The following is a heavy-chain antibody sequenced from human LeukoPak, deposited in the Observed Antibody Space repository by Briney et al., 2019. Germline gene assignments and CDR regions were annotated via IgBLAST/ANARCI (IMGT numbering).Heavy chain of an antibody. Sequence: PGGSLRLSCVASAFTFRTYSMHWVRQAPGKGLEWVTLFSSDGYTTYYADSVKGRFTISRDNSQNTLYLQMNSLRAEDTAVYYCAKSGGSYFSTLDSWGQGTLVTVSS. CDR1: AFTFRTYS. CDR3: AKSGGSYFSTLDS. CDR2: FSSDGYTT. V-gene: IGHV3-30*18. J-gene: IGHJ4*02. D-gene: IGHD1-26*01.